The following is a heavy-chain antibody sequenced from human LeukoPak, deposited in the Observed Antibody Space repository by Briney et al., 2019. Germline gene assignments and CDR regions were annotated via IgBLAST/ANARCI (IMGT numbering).Heavy chain of an antibody. J-gene: IGHJ6*03. CDR3: ASEGSGYYYYYMDV. D-gene: IGHD3-3*01. Sequence: ASVKVSCKASGYTFTGYYMHWVRQAPGQGLEWMGWINPNSGGTNYAQKFQGRVTMTGDTSISTAYMELSRLRSDDTAMYYCASEGSGYYYYYMDVWGKGTTVTVSS. CDR2: INPNSGGT. CDR1: GYTFTGYY. V-gene: IGHV1-2*02.